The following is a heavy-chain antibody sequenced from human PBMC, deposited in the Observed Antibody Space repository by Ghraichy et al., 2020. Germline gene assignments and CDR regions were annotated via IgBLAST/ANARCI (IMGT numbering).Heavy chain of an antibody. CDR3: AKDKYYDFWSGYRNYGMDV. CDR2: ISGDGGST. CDR1: GFTFDDYA. D-gene: IGHD3-3*01. J-gene: IGHJ6*02. Sequence: LSLTCAASGFTFDDYAMHWVRQAPGKGLEWVSLISGDGGSTYYADSVKGRFTISRDNSKNSLYLQMNSLRTEDTALYYCAKDKYYDFWSGYRNYGMDVWGQGTTVTVSS. V-gene: IGHV3-43*02.